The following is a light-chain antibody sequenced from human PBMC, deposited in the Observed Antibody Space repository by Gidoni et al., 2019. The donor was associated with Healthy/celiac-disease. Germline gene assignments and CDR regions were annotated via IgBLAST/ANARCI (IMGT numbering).Light chain of an antibody. CDR3: QQYYSTLYT. CDR1: QSVLYSSNNKNY. Sequence: DIVMTQSPDSLALSLCERATINYTSSQSVLYSSNNKNYLAWYQQNPGQPPKLLIYWASTRESGVPDRFSGSGSGTDFTLTISSLQAEDVAVYYCQQYYSTLYTFGQGTKLEIK. V-gene: IGKV4-1*01. J-gene: IGKJ2*01. CDR2: WAS.